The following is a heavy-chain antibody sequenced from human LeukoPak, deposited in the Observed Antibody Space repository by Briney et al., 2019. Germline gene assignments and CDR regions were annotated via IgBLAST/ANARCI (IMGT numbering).Heavy chain of an antibody. D-gene: IGHD5-12*01. J-gene: IGHJ4*02. V-gene: IGHV4-59*01. CDR2: VYYSGST. Sequence: SETLSLTCTVSGGSISSYYWNWIRQPPGKGPEWIGHVYYSGSTNYSPSLKSRVTISVDTSKNQFSLNLTSVTAADTAVYYCARMYGYTYGPDYWGQGTLVTVSS. CDR3: ARMYGYTYGPDY. CDR1: GGSISSYY.